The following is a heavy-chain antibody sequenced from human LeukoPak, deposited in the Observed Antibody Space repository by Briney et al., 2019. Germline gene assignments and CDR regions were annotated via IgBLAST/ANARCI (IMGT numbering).Heavy chain of an antibody. CDR1: GFTFSSYW. J-gene: IGHJ4*02. V-gene: IGHV3-7*01. D-gene: IGHD5-24*01. CDR3: ASRELDY. CDR2: IKQDGSEK. Sequence: GGSLRLSCAASGFTFSSYWMSWVRQAPGKGLEWVANIKQDGSEKYYVDSVKGRFTISRDNSKNTVYLQVKSLRPDDTAVYYCASRELDYWGQGTLVTVSS.